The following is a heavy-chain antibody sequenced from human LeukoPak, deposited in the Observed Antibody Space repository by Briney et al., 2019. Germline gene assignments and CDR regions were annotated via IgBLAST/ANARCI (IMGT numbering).Heavy chain of an antibody. J-gene: IGHJ4*02. D-gene: IGHD1-26*01. V-gene: IGHV6-1*01. CDR3: ARGRKWGESGFDY. CDR1: GDSVSSNSAA. Sequence: SQTLSLTCAISGDSVSSNSAAWNWIRQTPSRGLEWLGRTYYRSKWYNDYAVSVKSRITVNPDTSKNHFSLQLESVTPEDTAVYYCARGRKWGESGFDYWGQGTLVTVSS. CDR2: TYYRSKWYN.